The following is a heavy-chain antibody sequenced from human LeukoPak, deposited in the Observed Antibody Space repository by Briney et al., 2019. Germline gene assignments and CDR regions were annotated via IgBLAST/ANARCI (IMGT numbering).Heavy chain of an antibody. CDR3: AKGYSTSWWFHY. J-gene: IGHJ4*02. CDR2: ISGSGGST. D-gene: IGHD6-13*01. Sequence: PGGSLRLSCAASGFTFSSYAMTWVRQAPGKGLEWVSAISGSGGSTYYADSVKGRFTISRDNSKNTLYLQMNSLRAEDTAIYYCAKGYSTSWWFHYWGQGTLVTVSS. V-gene: IGHV3-23*01. CDR1: GFTFSSYA.